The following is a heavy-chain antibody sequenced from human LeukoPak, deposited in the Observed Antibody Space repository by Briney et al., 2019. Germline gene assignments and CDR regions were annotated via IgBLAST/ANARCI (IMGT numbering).Heavy chain of an antibody. CDR1: GGSISGDH. CDR2: IYYSGNT. Sequence: SETLSLTCTVSGGSISGDHWNWIRQPPGKGLEWIGYIYYSGNTNCNPSLKSRVTISLDTSKNQFSLKLNSVTAADTAVYYCARRNDFGIWGQGTMVTVSS. V-gene: IGHV4-59*08. CDR3: ARRNDFGI. J-gene: IGHJ3*02.